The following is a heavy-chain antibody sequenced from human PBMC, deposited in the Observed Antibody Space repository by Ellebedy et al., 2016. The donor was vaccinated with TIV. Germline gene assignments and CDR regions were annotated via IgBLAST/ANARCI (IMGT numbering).Heavy chain of an antibody. J-gene: IGHJ4*02. CDR1: GFTFSNYW. Sequence: GESLEISCGTSGFTFSNYWMTWVRQAPGKGLEWVANIKQDGSEKYYVDSVKGRFSISRDNTKNSLYLQMNSLTDEDTAVYYCARDQWLGRAYYFDSWGQGTLVTVSS. CDR3: ARDQWLGRAYYFDS. CDR2: IKQDGSEK. D-gene: IGHD6-19*01. V-gene: IGHV3-7*01.